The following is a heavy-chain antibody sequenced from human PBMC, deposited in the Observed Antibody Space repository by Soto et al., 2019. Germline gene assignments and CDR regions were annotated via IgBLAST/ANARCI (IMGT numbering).Heavy chain of an antibody. CDR2: IIPIFGTA. CDR3: ARDQGTYSSSWGRYFDY. D-gene: IGHD6-13*01. Sequence: VASVKVSCKASGGTFSSYAISWVRQAPGQGLEWMGGIIPIFGTANYAQKFQGRVTITADESTSTAYMELSSLRSEDTAVYYCARDQGTYSSSWGRYFDYWGQGTLVTVSS. J-gene: IGHJ4*02. V-gene: IGHV1-69*13. CDR1: GGTFSSYA.